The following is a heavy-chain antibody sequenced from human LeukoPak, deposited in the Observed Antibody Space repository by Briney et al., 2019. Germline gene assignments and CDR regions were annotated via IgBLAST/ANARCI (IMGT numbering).Heavy chain of an antibody. D-gene: IGHD6-6*01. Sequence: GGSLRLSCAASGFTFSKYAMSCVRQAPGKGPEWVSGITNSGGGPSSADSVKGRFTISRDNSKNTLYLQMNSLRVEDTAVYYCAKDGRSSAPHWGQGTLVTVSS. CDR3: AKDGRSSAPH. J-gene: IGHJ4*02. CDR2: ITNSGGGP. V-gene: IGHV3-23*01. CDR1: GFTFSKYA.